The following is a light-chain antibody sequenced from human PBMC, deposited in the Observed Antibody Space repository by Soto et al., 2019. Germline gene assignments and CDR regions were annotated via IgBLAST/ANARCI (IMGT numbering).Light chain of an antibody. CDR1: SSDVGSYTF. CDR3: CSYAGSSTLV. V-gene: IGLV2-23*01. Sequence: QSVLTQPASLSGSPGQSITISCTGTSSDVGSYTFVSWYQHHPGKAPKLMIYEGSKRPSGVSYRFSGSKSGNTASLTISGLQAEDEADYYCCSYAGSSTLVFGGGTKVTVL. CDR2: EGS. J-gene: IGLJ2*01.